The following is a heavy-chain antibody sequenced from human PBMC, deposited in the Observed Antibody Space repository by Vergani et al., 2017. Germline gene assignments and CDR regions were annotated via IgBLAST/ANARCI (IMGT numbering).Heavy chain of an antibody. D-gene: IGHD3-3*01. V-gene: IGHV4-34*01. CDR3: ARVQELYDFWSGYRVRYYYYMDV. CDR1: GGSFSGYY. J-gene: IGHJ6*03. CDR2: INHSGST. Sequence: QVQLQQWGEGLLKPSETLSLTCAVYGGSFSGYYWSWIRQPPGKGLEWIGEINHSGSTNYNPSLKSRVTISVDTSKNQFSLKLSSVTAADTAVYYCARVQELYDFWSGYRVRYYYYMDVWGKGTTVTVSS.